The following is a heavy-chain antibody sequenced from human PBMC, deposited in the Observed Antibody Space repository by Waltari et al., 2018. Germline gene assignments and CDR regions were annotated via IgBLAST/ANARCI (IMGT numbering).Heavy chain of an antibody. D-gene: IGHD3-10*01. CDR1: GYTFTGYY. V-gene: IGHV1-2*02. Sequence: QVQLVQSGAEVKKPGASVKVSCKASGYTFTGYYMHWVRQAPGQGLEWMGLINPNSGGTNYAQKVQGRVTMTRDTSISTAYMELSRLGADDTPVYYCARGSGWFGPGWRQGTLVTVSS. CDR3: ARGSGWFGPG. J-gene: IGHJ4*02. CDR2: INPNSGGT.